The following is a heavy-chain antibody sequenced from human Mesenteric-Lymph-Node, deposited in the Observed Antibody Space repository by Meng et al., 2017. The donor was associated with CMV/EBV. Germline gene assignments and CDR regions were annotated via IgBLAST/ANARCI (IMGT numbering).Heavy chain of an antibody. Sequence: FTFSSYGMHWVRQAPGKGLEWVAVISYDGSNKYYADSVKGRFTISRDNSKNTLYLQMNSLRAEDTAVYYCAKDGAYGSGSYYKSWFDPWGQGTLVTVSS. CDR1: FTFSSYG. CDR2: ISYDGSNK. V-gene: IGHV3-30*18. J-gene: IGHJ5*02. CDR3: AKDGAYGSGSYYKSWFDP. D-gene: IGHD3-10*01.